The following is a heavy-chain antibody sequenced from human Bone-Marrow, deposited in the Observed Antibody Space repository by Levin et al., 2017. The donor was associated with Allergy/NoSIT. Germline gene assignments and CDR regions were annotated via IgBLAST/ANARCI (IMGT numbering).Heavy chain of an antibody. J-gene: IGHJ6*02. V-gene: IGHV3-7*01. D-gene: IGHD3-9*01. CDR1: GFTFSSYW. CDR3: ARARYDILTGYFRYYDDDGMDV. CDR2: IKQDGSEK. Sequence: GGSLRLSCAASGFTFSSYWMSWVRQAPGKGLEWVANIKQDGSEKYYVDSVKGRFTISRDNAKNSLYLQMNSLRAEDTAVYYCARARYDILTGYFRYYDDDGMDVWGQGTTVTVSS.